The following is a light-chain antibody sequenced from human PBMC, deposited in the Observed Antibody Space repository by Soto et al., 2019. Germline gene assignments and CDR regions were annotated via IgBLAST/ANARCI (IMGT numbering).Light chain of an antibody. CDR3: QQYGSSPLT. Sequence: EIVLTQSTGTLSLSPGERATLSCRASQSVRSSNLAWYQQKPGQAPRLLINGASSRATGIPDRFSGSGSGTDFTLTLSRLEPEDFAVYYCQQYGSSPLTFGGGTKVEIK. V-gene: IGKV3-20*01. CDR2: GAS. CDR1: QSVRSSN. J-gene: IGKJ4*01.